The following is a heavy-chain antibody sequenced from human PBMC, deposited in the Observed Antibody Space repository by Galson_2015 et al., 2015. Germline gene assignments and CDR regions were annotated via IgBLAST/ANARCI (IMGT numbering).Heavy chain of an antibody. CDR1: GFTFRSYG. Sequence: SLRLSCAASGFTFRSYGLHWVRQAPGKGLEWVAFISDDGRNKYYVDSVKDRFTISRDNSKNTVDLQMNSLRAEDTAAYYCAKGYYYYRDVWGKGTTVTVSS. V-gene: IGHV3-30*18. CDR2: ISDDGRNK. CDR3: AKGYYYYRDV. J-gene: IGHJ6*03.